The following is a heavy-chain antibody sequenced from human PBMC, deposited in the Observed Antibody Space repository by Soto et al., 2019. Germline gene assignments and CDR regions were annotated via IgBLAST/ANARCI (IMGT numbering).Heavy chain of an antibody. Sequence: QVHVQQSGPGLVKPSETLSLSCTVSSGPSSSHNWGWIRQPPGRGLEWIGYVYYTGGTSYNPSLNRRVTISADTSTNHISLTLSSVTAADTAVYYCVRQGIDYLHGLVDVWGQGTTVSVSS. CDR3: VRQGIDYLHGLVDV. CDR1: SGPSSSHN. V-gene: IGHV4-59*08. D-gene: IGHD1-26*01. J-gene: IGHJ6*02. CDR2: VYYTGGT.